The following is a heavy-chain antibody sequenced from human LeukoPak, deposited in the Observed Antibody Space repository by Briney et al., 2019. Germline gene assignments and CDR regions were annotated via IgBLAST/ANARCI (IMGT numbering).Heavy chain of an antibody. D-gene: IGHD2-21*01. Sequence: GGSLRLSCAASGFTFSSYAMSCVRQSPGKGLEWVSAISGSGGSTYYADSVKGRFTISRDNSKNTLYLQMNSLRAEDTAVYYCAKIHVGEGDGLDYWGQGTLVTVSS. CDR2: ISGSGGST. J-gene: IGHJ4*02. CDR3: AKIHVGEGDGLDY. CDR1: GFTFSSYA. V-gene: IGHV3-23*01.